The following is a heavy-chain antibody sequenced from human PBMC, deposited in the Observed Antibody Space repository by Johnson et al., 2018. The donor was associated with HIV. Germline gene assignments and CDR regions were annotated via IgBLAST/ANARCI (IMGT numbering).Heavy chain of an antibody. J-gene: IGHJ3*02. D-gene: IGHD1-26*01. CDR2: IKQDGSEK. Sequence: VQLVESGGGVVQPGGSLRLSCAASGFTFSSYWMSWVRQAPGKGLEWVANIKQDGSEKYYVDSVKGRFTISRDNAKNSLYLQMNSLRAEDTAVYYCARGGGTYLEPFDIWGQGTMVTVSS. CDR3: ARGGGTYLEPFDI. CDR1: GFTFSSYW. V-gene: IGHV3-7*04.